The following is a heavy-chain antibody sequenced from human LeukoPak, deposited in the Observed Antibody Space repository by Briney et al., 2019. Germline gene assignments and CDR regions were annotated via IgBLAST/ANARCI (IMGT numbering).Heavy chain of an antibody. D-gene: IGHD3-3*01. J-gene: IGHJ5*02. Sequence: SETLSLTCTVSGGSISSSSYYWGWIRQPPGKGLEWIGSIYYSGSTYYNPSLKSRVTISVDTSKNQFSLKLSSVTAADTAVYYCARLVEFSAIFGFDPWGQGTLVTVFS. V-gene: IGHV4-39*01. CDR2: IYYSGST. CDR3: ARLVEFSAIFGFDP. CDR1: GGSISSSSYY.